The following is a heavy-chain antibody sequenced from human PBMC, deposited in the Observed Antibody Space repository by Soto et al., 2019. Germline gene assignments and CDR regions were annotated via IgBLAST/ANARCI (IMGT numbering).Heavy chain of an antibody. D-gene: IGHD3-10*01. V-gene: IGHV4-39*07. J-gene: IGHJ5*02. CDR2: IHHSGNT. Sequence: SETLSLTCTVSGGSISSGGYYWSWIRQHPGKGLEWIGSIHHSGNTDYNPSLKSRVTISIDMSKNQFSLKLSSVTAADTAVYYCARVNMVRGVIPWNWFDPWGQGTLVTVSS. CDR1: GGSISSGGYY. CDR3: ARVNMVRGVIPWNWFDP.